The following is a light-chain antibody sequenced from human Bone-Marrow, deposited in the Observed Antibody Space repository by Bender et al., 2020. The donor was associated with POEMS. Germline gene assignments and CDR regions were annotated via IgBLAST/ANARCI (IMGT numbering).Light chain of an antibody. CDR1: SSDVGNYNL. CDR3: SSYAGSNNSV. CDR2: EGN. Sequence: QSALTQPASVSGSPGQSITISCTGTSSDVGNYNLVSWYQQHPGKAPKLMIYEGNKRPSGVPDRFSGSKSGNTASLTVSGLQAEDEADYYCSSYAGSNNSVFGTGTKVTVL. V-gene: IGLV2-14*02. J-gene: IGLJ1*01.